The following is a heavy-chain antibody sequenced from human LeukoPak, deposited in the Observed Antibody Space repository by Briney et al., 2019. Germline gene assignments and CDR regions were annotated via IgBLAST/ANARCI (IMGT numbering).Heavy chain of an antibody. Sequence: GGSLRLSCAASGFTVSSNYMSWVRQAPGKGLEWVSVIYSGGSTYYADSVKGRFTISRDNSKNTLYLQMNSLRAEDTAVYYCARVVQQLVLDYWGQGTLVTVSS. CDR2: IYSGGST. D-gene: IGHD6-13*01. CDR3: ARVVQQLVLDY. J-gene: IGHJ4*02. V-gene: IGHV3-66*01. CDR1: GFTVSSNY.